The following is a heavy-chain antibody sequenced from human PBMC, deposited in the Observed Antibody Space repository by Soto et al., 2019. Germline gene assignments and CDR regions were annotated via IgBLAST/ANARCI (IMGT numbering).Heavy chain of an antibody. V-gene: IGHV1-3*01. Sequence: ASVKVSCKASGYTFTSYAMHWVCQAPGQRLEWMGWINAGNGNTKYSQKFQGRVTITRDTSASTAYMELSSLRSEDTAVYYCARGFSGYDRRIDYWGQGTLVTVSS. CDR1: GYTFTSYA. J-gene: IGHJ4*02. CDR3: ARGFSGYDRRIDY. CDR2: INAGNGNT. D-gene: IGHD5-12*01.